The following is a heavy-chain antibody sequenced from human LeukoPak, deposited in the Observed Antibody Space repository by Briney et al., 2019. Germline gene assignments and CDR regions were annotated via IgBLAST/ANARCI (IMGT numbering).Heavy chain of an antibody. Sequence: SETLSLTCAVSGGSISSSNWWSWVRQPPGKGLEWIGEIYHSGSTNYNPSLKSRVTISVDKSKNQFSLKLSSVTAADTAVYYCARGGYCSSTSCYLYYYYYYMDVWGKGTTVTVSS. D-gene: IGHD2-2*01. CDR2: IYHSGST. CDR3: ARGGYCSSTSCYLYYYYYYMDV. V-gene: IGHV4-4*02. J-gene: IGHJ6*03. CDR1: GGSISSSNW.